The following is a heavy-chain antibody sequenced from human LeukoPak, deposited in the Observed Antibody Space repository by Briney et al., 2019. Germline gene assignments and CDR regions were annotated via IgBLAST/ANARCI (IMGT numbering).Heavy chain of an antibody. V-gene: IGHV3-23*01. CDR2: ISNSDYGT. CDR1: GFTFSSYA. Sequence: PGGSLRLSCAASGFTFSSYAMSWVRQAPGKGLEWVSTISNSDYGTYYADSVKGRFTISRANSENTLYLQMNNLRAEDTAVYYCGKSWVDGYNDFDYWGQGTLVTVSS. CDR3: GKSWVDGYNDFDY. D-gene: IGHD5-24*01. J-gene: IGHJ4*02.